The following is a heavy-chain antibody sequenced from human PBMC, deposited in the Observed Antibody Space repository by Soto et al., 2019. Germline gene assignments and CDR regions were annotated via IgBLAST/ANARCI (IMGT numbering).Heavy chain of an antibody. V-gene: IGHV1-69*01. J-gene: IGHJ3*02. D-gene: IGHD1-7*01. CDR1: GGTFSSYA. CDR3: ARDQWITGTTVYGLDAFDI. Sequence: QVQLVQSGAEVKKPGSSVKVSCKASGGTFSSYAISWVRQAPGQGLEWMGGIIPIFGTANYAQKFQGRVTITADESTGTAYMELSSLRSEDTAVYYCARDQWITGTTVYGLDAFDIWGQGTMVTVSS. CDR2: IIPIFGTA.